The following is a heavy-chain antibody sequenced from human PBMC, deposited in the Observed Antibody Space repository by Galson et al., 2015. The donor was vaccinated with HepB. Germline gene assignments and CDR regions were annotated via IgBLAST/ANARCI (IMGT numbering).Heavy chain of an antibody. J-gene: IGHJ4*02. D-gene: IGHD6-19*01. V-gene: IGHV3-23*01. CDR2: ISGSGGDT. CDR3: ASPPGGSGWYGGDY. Sequence: SLRLSCAASGFRFRDYAMSWVRQAPGKGLEWVSVISGSGGDTYYADFVKGRFTISRDNSESTVYLQMNSLRAEDTALYYCASPPGGSGWYGGDYWGQGTLVTVSS. CDR1: GFRFRDYA.